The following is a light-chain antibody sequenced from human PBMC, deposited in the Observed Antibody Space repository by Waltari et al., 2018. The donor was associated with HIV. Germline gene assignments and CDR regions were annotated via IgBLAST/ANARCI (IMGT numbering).Light chain of an antibody. CDR1: RTVLYNRNY. J-gene: IGKJ4*01. Sequence: DIVMTQSPDSLAVSLGAMATVTCTHSRTVLYNRNYLAWYQQKPGQAPKVLIYWASTRAFGVPDRFSGSGSGTDFSLTISRVQADDVAIYYCQQYYTLRSTFGGGTKIEI. V-gene: IGKV4-1*01. CDR3: QQYYTLRST. CDR2: WAS.